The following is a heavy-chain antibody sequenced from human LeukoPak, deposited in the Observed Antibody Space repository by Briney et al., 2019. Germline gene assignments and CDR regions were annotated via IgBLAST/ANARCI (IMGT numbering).Heavy chain of an antibody. D-gene: IGHD3-3*01. CDR3: ARDLEGLDYDFWSGYYAGSVVDY. J-gene: IGHJ4*02. CDR1: EYTFIGYY. Sequence: GASVKVSCKASEYTFIGYYMHWVRQAPGQGLEWMGWINPNSGGTNYAQKFQGRVTMTRDTSISTAYMELSRLRSDDTAVYYCARDLEGLDYDFWSGYYAGSVVDYWGQGTLVTVSS. CDR2: INPNSGGT. V-gene: IGHV1-2*02.